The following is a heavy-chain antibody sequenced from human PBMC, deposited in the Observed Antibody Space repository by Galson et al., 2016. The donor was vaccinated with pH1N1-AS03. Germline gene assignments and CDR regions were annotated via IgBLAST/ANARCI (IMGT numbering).Heavy chain of an antibody. D-gene: IGHD5-24*01. CDR2: INHIGGA. Sequence: LSLTCAVYGGSFSDYFWAWIRQPPGMGLEWIGDINHIGGANYNPYLKSRVTLSADRSKNQFSLKLYSVTAADTAVYYCARIHPELPDIWGQGTLVNV. J-gene: IGHJ3*02. CDR3: ARIHPELPDI. CDR1: GGSFSDYF. V-gene: IGHV4-34*01.